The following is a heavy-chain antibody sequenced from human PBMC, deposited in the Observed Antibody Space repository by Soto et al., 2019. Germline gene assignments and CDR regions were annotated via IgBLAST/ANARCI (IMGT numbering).Heavy chain of an antibody. CDR2: ISGSGGST. V-gene: IGHV3-23*01. CDR3: AVGYSGYDLPTYFDY. Sequence: PGGSLRLSCAASGFTFSSYAMSWVRQAPGKGLEWVSAISGSGGSTYYADSVKGRFTISRDNSKNTLYLQMNSLRAEDTAVYYCAVGYSGYDLPTYFDYWGQGTLVTVSS. CDR1: GFTFSSYA. J-gene: IGHJ4*02. D-gene: IGHD5-12*01.